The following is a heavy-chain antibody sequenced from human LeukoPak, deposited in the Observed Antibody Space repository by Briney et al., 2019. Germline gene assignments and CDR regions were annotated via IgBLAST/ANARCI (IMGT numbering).Heavy chain of an antibody. D-gene: IGHD5-12*01. CDR3: ARVGGYSGYDYDPWFDP. CDR2: ISAYNGNT. V-gene: IGHV1-18*01. CDR1: GYTFTSYG. Sequence: ASVKVSCKASGYTFTSYGISWVRQAPGQGLEWMGWISAYNGNTNYAQKLQGRVTMTTDTSPSTAYMELRSLRSDDTAVYYCARVGGYSGYDYDPWFDPWGQGTLVTVSS. J-gene: IGHJ5*02.